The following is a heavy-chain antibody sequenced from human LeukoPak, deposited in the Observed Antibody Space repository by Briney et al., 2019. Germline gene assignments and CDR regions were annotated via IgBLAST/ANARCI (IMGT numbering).Heavy chain of an antibody. V-gene: IGHV1-18*01. CDR2: ISAYNGNT. D-gene: IGHD4-17*01. CDR1: GYTFTSYG. CDR3: AKDRGVGVTTGRGFDY. Sequence: ASVKVSCKASGYTFTSYGISWVRQAPGQGLEWMGWISAYNGNTNYAQKLQGRVTMTTDTSTSTAYMELRSLRSDDTAVYYCAKDRGVGVTTGRGFDYWGQGTLVTVSS. J-gene: IGHJ4*02.